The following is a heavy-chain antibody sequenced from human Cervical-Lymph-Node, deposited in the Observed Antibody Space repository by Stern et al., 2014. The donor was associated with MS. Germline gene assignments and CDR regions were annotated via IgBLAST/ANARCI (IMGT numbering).Heavy chain of an antibody. Sequence: QLQQWGAGLLKPSETLSLTCAVYGGSFSGYYWSWIRQSPGKGLEWIGEINLSGNTNYNPSLKSRVPISADTSGSQFSLKLGSVTAADTAVYYCARYTVRDWFDPWGQGTLVIVSS. V-gene: IGHV4-34*01. J-gene: IGHJ5*02. CDR3: ARYTVRDWFDP. CDR1: GGSFSGYY. CDR2: INLSGNT. D-gene: IGHD4-17*01.